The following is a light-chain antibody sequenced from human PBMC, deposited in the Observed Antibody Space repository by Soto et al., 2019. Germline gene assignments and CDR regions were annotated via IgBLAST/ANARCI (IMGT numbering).Light chain of an antibody. CDR3: CSFAGRTSYV. V-gene: IGLV2-23*01. CDR1: SSDVGSYTL. Sequence: QSALTQPASVSGSPGQSITISCTGTSSDVGSYTLVSWYQQHPGKAPKLMIYEGSKRPSGVSNRFSGSKSGNTASLTISGLQAEDEADYYCCSFAGRTSYVFGTGTKLTVL. CDR2: EGS. J-gene: IGLJ1*01.